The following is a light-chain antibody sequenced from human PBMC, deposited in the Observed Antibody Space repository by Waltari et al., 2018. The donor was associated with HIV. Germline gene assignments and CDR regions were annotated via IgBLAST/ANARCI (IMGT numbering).Light chain of an antibody. CDR2: EVS. CDR3: TSYASSSTLV. CDR1: SSVVGSYNY. V-gene: IGLV2-14*01. J-gene: IGLJ1*01. Sequence: QSALTQPASVSGSPGQSITISCTGTSSVVGSYNYVSWYQQCPGKAPKLMIYEVSNRPAGVSNRFSGSKSGNTASLTISGLQAEDEADYYCTSYASSSTLVFGIGTKVTVL.